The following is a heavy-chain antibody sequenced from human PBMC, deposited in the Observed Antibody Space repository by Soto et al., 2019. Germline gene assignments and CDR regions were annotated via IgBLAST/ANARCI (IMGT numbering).Heavy chain of an antibody. Sequence: SETLSLTCSVSGGSISSYYWSWIRQPPGKGLEWIGYIYYSGSTNYNPSLKSRVTISVDTSKNQFSLKLSSVTAADTAVYYCARPGIHLWFGESNFDYWGQGTLVTVSS. J-gene: IGHJ4*02. CDR3: ARPGIHLWFGESNFDY. CDR1: GGSISSYY. D-gene: IGHD3-10*01. CDR2: IYYSGST. V-gene: IGHV4-59*01.